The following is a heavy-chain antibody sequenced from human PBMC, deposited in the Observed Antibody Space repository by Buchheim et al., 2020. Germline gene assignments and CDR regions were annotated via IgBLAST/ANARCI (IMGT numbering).Heavy chain of an antibody. Sequence: EVQLVESGGGLVKPGGSLRLSCAASGFTFSSYSMTWVRQAPGKGLEWVSSISSSSSYIYYADSVKGRFTISRDNAKNSLSLKMNRLRDTDTAVYYCERDRKDEGTFDNWGQGAL. CDR3: ERDRKDEGTFDN. D-gene: IGHD1-1*01. J-gene: IGHJ4*02. CDR2: ISSSSSYI. V-gene: IGHV3-21*03. CDR1: GFTFSSYS.